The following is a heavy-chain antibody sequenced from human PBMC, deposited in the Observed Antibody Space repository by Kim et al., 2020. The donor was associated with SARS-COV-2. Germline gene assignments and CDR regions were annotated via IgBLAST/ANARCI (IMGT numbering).Heavy chain of an antibody. V-gene: IGHV4-34*01. Sequence: SETLSLTCAVYGGSFSGYYWSWIRQPPGKGLEWIGEINHSGSTNYNPSLKSRVTISVDTSKNQFSLKLSSVTAADTAVYYCARGRPTVYYYDSSGYSHF. CDR3: ARGRPTVYYYDSSGYSHF. D-gene: IGHD3-22*01. J-gene: IGHJ4*01. CDR1: GGSFSGYY. CDR2: INHSGST.